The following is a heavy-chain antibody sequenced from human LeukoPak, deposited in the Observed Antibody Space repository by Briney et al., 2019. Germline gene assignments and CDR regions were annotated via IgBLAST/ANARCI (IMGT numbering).Heavy chain of an antibody. CDR2: ISSSGFTL. CDR1: GFTCSDYS. CDR3: AKDTGSGYDYFSYYYDY. D-gene: IGHD5-12*01. J-gene: IGHJ4*02. V-gene: IGHV3-48*01. Sequence: GGSLRLSCVASGFTCSDYSMNWVRQAPGKGLEWVSYISSSGFTLNYADSVKGRFTISRDNAKNSLYLQMNSLRAEDTAVYYCAKDTGSGYDYFSYYYDYWGQGTLVTVSS.